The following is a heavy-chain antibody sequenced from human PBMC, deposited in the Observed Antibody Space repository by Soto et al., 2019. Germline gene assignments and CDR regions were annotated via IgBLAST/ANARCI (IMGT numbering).Heavy chain of an antibody. D-gene: IGHD3-3*01. CDR3: ATGTYYDFWSGYPSAFDI. J-gene: IGHJ3*02. V-gene: IGHV3-30*03. Sequence: GGSLRLSCAASGFTFSSYGMHWVRQAPGKGLEWVAVISYDGSNKYYADSVKGRFTISRDNSKSTLYLQMNSLRAEDTAVYYCATGTYYDFWSGYPSAFDIWGQGTMVTVSS. CDR1: GFTFSSYG. CDR2: ISYDGSNK.